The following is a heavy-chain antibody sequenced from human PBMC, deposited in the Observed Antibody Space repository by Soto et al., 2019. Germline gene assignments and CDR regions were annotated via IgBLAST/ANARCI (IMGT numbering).Heavy chain of an antibody. D-gene: IGHD1-7*01. V-gene: IGHV4-31*03. CDR1: GGSINRGGYY. Sequence: QVQLQESGPGLVKPSQTLSLTCTVSGGSINRGGYYWIWIRQHPGRGLEWIGYIYYNRNTDYSPSLKSRVSITVDTSENQFSLKLSSVTAADTAVYYCARGTPVWNSCDNWGQGILVTVSS. CDR3: ARGTPVWNSCDN. CDR2: IYYNRNT. J-gene: IGHJ4*02.